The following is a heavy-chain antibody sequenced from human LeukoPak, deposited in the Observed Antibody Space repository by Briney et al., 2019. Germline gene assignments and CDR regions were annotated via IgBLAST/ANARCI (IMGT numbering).Heavy chain of an antibody. D-gene: IGHD1-26*01. Sequence: GESLKISCKGSGYSFTSYWIGWVRQMPGKGLEWMGIIYPGDSDTRYSPSFQGHVTISADKSISTAYLQWSSLKASDTAMYYCASQEDSGSYDSFPYYYYYMDVWGKGTTVTVSS. CDR3: ASQEDSGSYDSFPYYYYYMDV. V-gene: IGHV5-51*01. J-gene: IGHJ6*03. CDR1: GYSFTSYW. CDR2: IYPGDSDT.